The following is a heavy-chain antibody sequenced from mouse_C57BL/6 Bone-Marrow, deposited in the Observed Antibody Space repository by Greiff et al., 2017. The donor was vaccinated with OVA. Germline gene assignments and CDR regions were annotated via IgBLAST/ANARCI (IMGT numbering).Heavy chain of an antibody. CDR2: ISSGSSTI. CDR1: GFTFSDYG. CDR3: ARGGALTTVVGDYAMDY. J-gene: IGHJ4*01. Sequence: EVKLVESGGGLVKPGGSLKLSCAASGFTFSDYGMHWVRQAPEKGLEWVAYISSGSSTIYYADTVKGRFTISSDNAKNTLFLQMTSLRSEDTAMYYCARGGALTTVVGDYAMDYWGQGTSVTVSS. D-gene: IGHD1-1*01. V-gene: IGHV5-17*01.